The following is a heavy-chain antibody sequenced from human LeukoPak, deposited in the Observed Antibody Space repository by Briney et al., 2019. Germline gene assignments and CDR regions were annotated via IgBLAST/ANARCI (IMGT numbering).Heavy chain of an antibody. V-gene: IGHV4-39*01. CDR1: GGSLSSSSYY. J-gene: IGHJ6*02. CDR3: AGHYGMDV. CDR2: IYYSGST. Sequence: SETLSLTCTASGGSLSSSSYYWGWLRQPPGKGLEWIGSIYYSGSTYYNPSLKSRVTISVDTSKNQFSLKLSSVTAADTAVYYCAGHYGMDVWGQGTTVTVSS.